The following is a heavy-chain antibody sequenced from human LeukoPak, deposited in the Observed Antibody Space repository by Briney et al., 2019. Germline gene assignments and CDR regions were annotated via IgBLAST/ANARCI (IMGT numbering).Heavy chain of an antibody. CDR1: GYTFTSYG. D-gene: IGHD3-22*01. V-gene: IGHV1-18*01. Sequence: ASVKVSCKASGYTFTSYGISWVRQAPGQGLEWMGWISAYNGNTNYAQKLQGRVTMTTDTSTSTAYMELRSLRSDDTAVYYCARDPYYYDSSGSRGAFDIWGQGTMVTVSS. CDR3: ARDPYYYDSSGSRGAFDI. J-gene: IGHJ3*02. CDR2: ISAYNGNT.